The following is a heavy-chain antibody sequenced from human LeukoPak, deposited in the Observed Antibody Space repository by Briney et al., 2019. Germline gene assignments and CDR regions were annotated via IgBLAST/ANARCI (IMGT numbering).Heavy chain of an antibody. CDR2: IYNDGSST. CDR1: GFTFSNYW. Sequence: PGGSLRLSCAASGFTFSNYWMHWVRQAPGKGLVWVSRIYNDGSSTSYADSVKGRFTISRDNATSTLYLQMNSLRAEDTAVYYCARVRGGSGSSYAADAFDIWGQGTMVTVSS. CDR3: ARVRGGSGSSYAADAFDI. J-gene: IGHJ3*02. V-gene: IGHV3-74*01. D-gene: IGHD1-26*01.